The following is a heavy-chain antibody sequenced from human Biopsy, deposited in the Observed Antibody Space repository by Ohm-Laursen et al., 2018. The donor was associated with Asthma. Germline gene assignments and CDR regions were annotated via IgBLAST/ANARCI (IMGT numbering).Heavy chain of an antibody. CDR2: IYKSGQV. D-gene: IGHD2-2*01. CDR1: PGSFSGFF. CDR3: ARAGQCSSTSCYNPGWFDP. Sequence: GTLSLTWHVYPGSFSGFFWTWIRQPPGEGLEWIGNIYKSGQVYYNLSLKSRVTISVDTSKNQFSLQLRSVTAADTAVYYCARAGQCSSTSCYNPGWFDPWGQGTLVTVSS. J-gene: IGHJ5*02. V-gene: IGHV4-34*01.